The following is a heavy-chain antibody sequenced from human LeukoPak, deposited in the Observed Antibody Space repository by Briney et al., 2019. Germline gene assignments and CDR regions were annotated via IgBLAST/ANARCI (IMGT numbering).Heavy chain of an antibody. Sequence: PSETLSLTCTVSGGSISSYYWSWIRQPAGKGLEWIGRIYTGGSTNYNPSLKSRVTMSVDTSKNQFSLKLSSVTAADTAVYYCARGPSGGSWSYYYMDVWGKGTTVTVSS. J-gene: IGHJ6*03. D-gene: IGHD6-13*01. CDR1: GGSISSYY. CDR3: ARGPSGGSWSYYYMDV. CDR2: IYTGGST. V-gene: IGHV4-4*07.